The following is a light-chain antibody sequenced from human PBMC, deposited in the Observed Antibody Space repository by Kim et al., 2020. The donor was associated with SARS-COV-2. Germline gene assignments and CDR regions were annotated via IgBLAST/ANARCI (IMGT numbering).Light chain of an antibody. CDR2: GAF. Sequence: DIQMTQSPSSLSASVGDRVTITCRASQDIKNDLGWFQQKPGKVPKRLIYGAFSLQSGVPSRFSGSRSGTEFTLTISSLQPEDFATYYCLQHNTYPWAFGRGTKVDIK. CDR3: LQHNTYPWA. J-gene: IGKJ1*01. CDR1: QDIKND. V-gene: IGKV1-17*01.